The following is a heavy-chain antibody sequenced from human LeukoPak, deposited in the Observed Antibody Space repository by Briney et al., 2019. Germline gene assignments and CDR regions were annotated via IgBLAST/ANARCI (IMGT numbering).Heavy chain of an antibody. V-gene: IGHV3-11*01. J-gene: IGHJ4*02. D-gene: IGHD3-10*01. CDR3: ARDEAWGSGSYYD. CDR1: GFTFSDYY. Sequence: GGSLRLSCAASGFTFSDYYMSWIRQAPGKGLEWVSYISSGGRTIYYADSVKGRFTMSRDNAKNSLYLQMNSLRAEDTAVYYCARDEAWGSGSYYDWGQGTLVTVSS. CDR2: ISSGGRTI.